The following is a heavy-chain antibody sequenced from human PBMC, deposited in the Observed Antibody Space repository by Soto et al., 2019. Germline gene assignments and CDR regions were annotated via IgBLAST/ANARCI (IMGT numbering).Heavy chain of an antibody. CDR3: ARIERYDFWSGYYYNWFDP. Sequence: SGPTLVNPAETLTLTCTVSGFSLSNARMGVSWIRQPPGKALEWLAHIFSNDEKSYSTSLKSRLTISKDTSKSQVVLTMTNMDPVDTATYYCARIERYDFWSGYYYNWFDPWGQGTLVTVSS. CDR2: IFSNDEK. D-gene: IGHD3-3*01. J-gene: IGHJ5*02. V-gene: IGHV2-26*01. CDR1: GFSLSNARMG.